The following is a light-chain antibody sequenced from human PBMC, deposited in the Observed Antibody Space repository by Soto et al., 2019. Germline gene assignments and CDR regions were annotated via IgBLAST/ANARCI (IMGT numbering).Light chain of an antibody. CDR3: SSYISSSTPHV. CDR1: NSDVGGSNY. Sequence: QSVLTQPASVSGSPGQSITISCSGTNSDVGGSNYVSWYQQYPGKAPKPMIYDVSNRPSGVSNRFSGSKSGNTASLTISGLQAEDEADYYCSSYISSSTPHVFGTGTKVTVL. V-gene: IGLV2-14*01. J-gene: IGLJ1*01. CDR2: DVS.